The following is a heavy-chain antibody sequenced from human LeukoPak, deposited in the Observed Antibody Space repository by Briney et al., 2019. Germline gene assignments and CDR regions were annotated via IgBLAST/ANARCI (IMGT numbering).Heavy chain of an antibody. CDR2: IKEDGSEK. J-gene: IGHJ4*02. Sequence: GGSLRLSCAASGFTFSSYWMSWVRQAPGKGLEWVANIKEDGSEKHYVNSVKGRFTISRDNAKNSLYLQSLYLQMNSLRAEDTAVYYCARAHYSSFDYWGQGTLVTVSS. V-gene: IGHV3-7*01. D-gene: IGHD3-22*01. CDR1: GFTFSSYW. CDR3: ARAHYSSFDY.